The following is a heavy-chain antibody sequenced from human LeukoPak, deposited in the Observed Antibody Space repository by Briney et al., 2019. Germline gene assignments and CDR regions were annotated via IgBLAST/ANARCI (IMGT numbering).Heavy chain of an antibody. CDR1: GFTFSSYS. J-gene: IGHJ1*01. V-gene: IGHV3-21*01. CDR3: ARVGLADYGDYVGSVENFQH. D-gene: IGHD4-17*01. CDR2: ISSSSYI. Sequence: GGSLRLSCAASGFTFSSYSMNWVRQAPGKGLEWVSSISSSSYIYYADSVKGRFTIPRDNAKNSLYLQMNSLRAEDTAVYYCARVGLADYGDYVGSVENFQHWGQGTLVTVSS.